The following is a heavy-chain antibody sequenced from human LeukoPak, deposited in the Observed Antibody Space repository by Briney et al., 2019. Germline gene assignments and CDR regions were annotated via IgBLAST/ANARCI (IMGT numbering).Heavy chain of an antibody. D-gene: IGHD2-8*01. CDR2: INPNSGGT. CDR3: ARPLLPYCTNGVCYEAGRLWFDP. J-gene: IGHJ5*02. V-gene: IGHV1-2*02. CDR1: GYTLTGLS. Sequence: ASVKVSCKVSGYTLTGLSMHWVRQAPGQGLEWMGWINPNSGGTNYAQKFQGRVIMTRDTSISTAYMELSRLRSDDTAVYYCARPLLPYCTNGVCYEAGRLWFDPWGQGTLVTVSS.